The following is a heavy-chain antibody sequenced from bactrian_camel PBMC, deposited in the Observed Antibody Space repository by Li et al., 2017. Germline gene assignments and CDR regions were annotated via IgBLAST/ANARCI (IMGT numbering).Heavy chain of an antibody. CDR3: ATGRYGGSWYEYEYMY. CDR2: VYSDGSII. J-gene: IGHJ4*01. Sequence: QLVESGGGLVQPGGSLRLSCAASGFTFDDYAMSWVRQAPGKGLEWVSSVYSDGSIIYYADVVKGRFIISRDNAKNAVYLQMNSLKFEDTAVYYCATGRYGGSWYEYEYMYWGQGTQVTVS. D-gene: IGHD6*01. V-gene: IGHV3-2*01. CDR1: GFTFDDYA.